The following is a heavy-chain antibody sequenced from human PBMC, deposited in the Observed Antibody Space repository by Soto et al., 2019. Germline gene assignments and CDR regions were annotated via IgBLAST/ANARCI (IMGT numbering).Heavy chain of an antibody. D-gene: IGHD5-12*01. V-gene: IGHV1-18*01. J-gene: IGHJ4*02. Sequence: ASVKVSCKASGYTFRSFGTSWVRQAPGQGLEWMGWISNNDGNTKYAQKFQGRVSLTTDTSTSTAYMELVSLRSDDTAVYYCARNFYSGYPPCPYYWGQGTLVTVSS. CDR3: ARNFYSGYPPCPYY. CDR2: ISNNDGNT. CDR1: GYTFRSFG.